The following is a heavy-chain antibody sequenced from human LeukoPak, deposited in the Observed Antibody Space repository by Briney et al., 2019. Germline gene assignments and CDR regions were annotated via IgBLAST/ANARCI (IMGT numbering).Heavy chain of an antibody. D-gene: IGHD5-18*01. CDR1: GFTFSSYS. CDR3: ARDLPRGYSYGYYDYYYGMDV. J-gene: IGHJ6*02. CDR2: ISSSSSTI. V-gene: IGHV3-48*02. Sequence: GRSLRLSCAASGFTFSSYSMNWVRQAPGKGLEWVSYISSSSSTIYYADSVKGRSTISRDNAKNSLYLQMNSLRDEDTAVYYCARDLPRGYSYGYYDYYYGMDVWGQGTTVTVSS.